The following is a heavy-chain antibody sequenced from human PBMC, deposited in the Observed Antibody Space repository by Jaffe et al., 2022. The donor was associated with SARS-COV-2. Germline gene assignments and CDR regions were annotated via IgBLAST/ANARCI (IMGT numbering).Heavy chain of an antibody. CDR2: ISGSGGST. V-gene: IGHV3-23*04. Sequence: EVQLVESGGGLVQPGGSLRLSCAASGFTFSSYAMNWVRQAPGKGLEWVSAISGSGGSTYYADSVKGRFTISRDNSKNTLSLQMNSLRAEDTALYYCAKGASYYYDSSVYYFDSWGQGTLVTVSS. J-gene: IGHJ4*02. D-gene: IGHD3-22*01. CDR1: GFTFSSYA. CDR3: AKGASYYYDSSVYYFDS.